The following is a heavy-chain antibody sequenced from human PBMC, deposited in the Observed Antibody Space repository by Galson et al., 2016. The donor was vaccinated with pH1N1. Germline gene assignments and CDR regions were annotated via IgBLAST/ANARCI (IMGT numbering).Heavy chain of an antibody. D-gene: IGHD6-13*01. Sequence: SVKVSCKASGGTFSSYTINWVRQVPGQGLEWMGRILPILGIANYAQKFQGRGTITADKSTSTAYMEVISLRSDDTAVYYCARSAGAVGNAFDTWGQGTKVTVSS. V-gene: IGHV1-69*02. CDR3: ARSAGAVGNAFDT. CDR2: ILPILGIA. J-gene: IGHJ3*02. CDR1: GGTFSSYT.